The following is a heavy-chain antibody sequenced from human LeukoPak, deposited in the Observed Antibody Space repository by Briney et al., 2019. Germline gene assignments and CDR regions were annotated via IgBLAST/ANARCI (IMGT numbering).Heavy chain of an antibody. J-gene: IGHJ3*02. V-gene: IGHV4-39*02. Sequence: SETLSLTCTVSGGPISSSSYYWGWIRQPPGKRLEWIGSIHYSGRTYDNPSLKSRVTISLDTSKNHFSLKLSSVTAADTAVYYCARPLGYCSGGSCYGDAFDIWGQGTMVTVFS. CDR3: ARPLGYCSGGSCYGDAFDI. CDR1: GGPISSSSYY. CDR2: IHYSGRT. D-gene: IGHD2-15*01.